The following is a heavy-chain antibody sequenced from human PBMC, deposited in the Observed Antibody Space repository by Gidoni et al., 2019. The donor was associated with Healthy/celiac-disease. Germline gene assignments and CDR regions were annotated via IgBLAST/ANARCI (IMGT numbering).Heavy chain of an antibody. CDR2: ISGSGGST. Sequence: GFTFSSYAMSWVRQAPGKGLEWVSAISGSGGSTYYADSVKGRFTISRDNSKNTLYLQMNSLRAEDTAVYYCADGLLWFGELLGYWGQGTLVTVSS. CDR3: ADGLLWFGELLGY. V-gene: IGHV3-23*01. J-gene: IGHJ4*02. CDR1: GFTFSSYA. D-gene: IGHD3-10*01.